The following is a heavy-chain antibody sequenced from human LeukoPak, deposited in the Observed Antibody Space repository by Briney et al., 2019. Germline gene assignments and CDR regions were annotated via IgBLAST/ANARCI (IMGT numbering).Heavy chain of an antibody. CDR1: GFSIGNHG. CDR2: ISHDGGAE. CDR3: ARDWGSSGWYNWFDP. J-gene: IGHJ5*02. Sequence: PGGSLRLSCAVSGFSIGNHGMHWVRQAPDKGLEWVAMISHDGGAEYYGDSVEGRLTISRDNSENTLYLQMNGLRVEDTAVYYCARDWGSSGWYNWFDPWGQGTLVIVSS. D-gene: IGHD3-16*01. V-gene: IGHV3-30*03.